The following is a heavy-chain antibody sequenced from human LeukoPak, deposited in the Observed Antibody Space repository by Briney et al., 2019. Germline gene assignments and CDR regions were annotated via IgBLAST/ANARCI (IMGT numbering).Heavy chain of an antibody. CDR1: GGTFSSYA. CDR2: IIPIFGTA. V-gene: IGHV1-69*13. J-gene: IGHJ4*02. D-gene: IGHD6-13*01. Sequence: SVKVSCKASGGTFSSYAISWVRQAPGQGLEWMGGIIPIFGTANYAQKFQGRVTITADESTSTAYMELRSLRSDDTAVYYCARVYSSSWYPFDYWGQGTLVTVSS. CDR3: ARVYSSSWYPFDY.